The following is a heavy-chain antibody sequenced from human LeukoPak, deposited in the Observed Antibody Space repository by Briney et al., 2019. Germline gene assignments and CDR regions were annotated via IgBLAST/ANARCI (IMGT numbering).Heavy chain of an antibody. V-gene: IGHV3-23*01. CDR3: AKSLGYCSSTSCYNFVYLDY. CDR2: TSGSGGST. Sequence: GGSLRLSCAASGFTFSSYAMSWVRQAPGKGLEWVSATSGSGGSTYYADSVKGRFTISRDNSKNTLYLQMNSLRAEDTAVYYCAKSLGYCSSTSCYNFVYLDYWGQGTLVTVSS. CDR1: GFTFSSYA. J-gene: IGHJ4*02. D-gene: IGHD2-2*02.